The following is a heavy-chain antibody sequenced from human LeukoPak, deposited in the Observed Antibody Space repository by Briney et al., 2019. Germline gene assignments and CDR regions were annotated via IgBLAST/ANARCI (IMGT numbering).Heavy chain of an antibody. D-gene: IGHD1-26*01. V-gene: IGHV3-7*01. J-gene: IGHJ4*02. Sequence: GGSLRLSCAASGFTFSRYWMTWVRQAPGKGLEWVANIKEDGSENSYVESVKGRFTISRDNAKNSLYLQMNSLRAEDTAVYYCARGRRVGATDYWGQGTLVTVSS. CDR3: ARGRRVGATDY. CDR2: IKEDGSEN. CDR1: GFTFSRYW.